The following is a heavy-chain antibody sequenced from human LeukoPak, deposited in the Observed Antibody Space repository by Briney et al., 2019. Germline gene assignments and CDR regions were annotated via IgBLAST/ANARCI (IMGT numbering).Heavy chain of an antibody. CDR1: GGSISSYY. D-gene: IGHD5-24*01. Sequence: SETLSLTCTVSGGSISSYYWSWIRQPPGKGLEWIGEINHSGSTNYNPSLKSRVTISVDTSKNQFSLKLSSVTAADTAVYYCARKDGYNEGFDYWGQGTLVTVSS. CDR2: INHSGST. CDR3: ARKDGYNEGFDY. J-gene: IGHJ4*02. V-gene: IGHV4-34*01.